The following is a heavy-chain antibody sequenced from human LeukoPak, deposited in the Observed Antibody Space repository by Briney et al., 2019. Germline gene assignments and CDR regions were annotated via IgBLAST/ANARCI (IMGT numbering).Heavy chain of an antibody. CDR3: ARDPPRIVGTTIADP. CDR1: GGTSSSYT. V-gene: IGHV1-69*17. Sequence: SVEVSCKASGGTSSSYTISWVRQAPGRGLEWMGGIIPIFGIANYAQKFQGRVTITADKSTSTAYMELRSLRSEDTAVYYCARDPPRIVGTTIADPWGQGTLVTVSS. D-gene: IGHD2-21*01. J-gene: IGHJ5*02. CDR2: IIPIFGIA.